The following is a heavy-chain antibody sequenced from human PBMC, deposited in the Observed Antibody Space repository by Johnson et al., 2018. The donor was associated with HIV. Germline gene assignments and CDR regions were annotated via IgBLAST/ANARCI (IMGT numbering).Heavy chain of an antibody. V-gene: IGHV3-13*01. CDR2: IGTAGDT. D-gene: IGHD4-23*01. CDR3: ARGDYGGNLDAFDI. J-gene: IGHJ3*02. Sequence: VQLVESGGGLVQPGGSLRLSCAASGFTFSSYDMHWVRQATGKGLEWVSAIGTAGDTYYPGSVKGRVTISRENAKNSLYLQMNSLRAGDTAVYYCARGDYGGNLDAFDIWGQGTMVTVSS. CDR1: GFTFSSYD.